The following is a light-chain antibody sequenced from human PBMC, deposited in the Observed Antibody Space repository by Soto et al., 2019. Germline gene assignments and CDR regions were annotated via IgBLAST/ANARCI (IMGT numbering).Light chain of an antibody. J-gene: IGLJ3*02. CDR3: QASDYSLTAFV. CDR2: GNR. V-gene: IGLV1-40*01. Sequence: QSVLTQPPSVSGAPGQRVTISCTGNNSNLGAGYDVHWYQQLPGAAPKLVIFGNRNRPSGVPERFSGSKSGTSASLAIIGLQAEDEADYYCQASDYSLTAFVFGGGTKVTVL. CDR1: NSNLGAGYD.